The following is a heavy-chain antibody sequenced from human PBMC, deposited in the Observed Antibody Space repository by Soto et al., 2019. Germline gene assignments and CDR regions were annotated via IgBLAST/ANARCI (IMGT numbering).Heavy chain of an antibody. CDR1: GGSISSGGYY. CDR2: IYYSGST. CDR3: ARDQEAGRYYYYGMDV. D-gene: IGHD1-1*01. Sequence: SETLSLTCTVSGGSISSGGYYWSWIRQHPGKGLEWIGYIYYSGSTYYNPSLKSRVTISVDTSKNQFSLKLSSVTAADTAVYYCARDQEAGRYYYYGMDVWGQGTTVTVSS. J-gene: IGHJ6*02. V-gene: IGHV4-61*08.